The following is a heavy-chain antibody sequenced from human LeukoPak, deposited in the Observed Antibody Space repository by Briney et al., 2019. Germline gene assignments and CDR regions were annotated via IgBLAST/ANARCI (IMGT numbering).Heavy chain of an antibody. CDR3: ACRMFACNWFQP. D-gene: IGHD3-10*02. Sequence: GDSLKISCQGSGYSFIDYWIGWVRQMPGKGLEWMAVIYPGDSRTRYNPSFQGQVTISADKSINTAYLEWNSLKASDTALYYCACRMFACNWFQPWGQGTLVTVSS. V-gene: IGHV5-51*01. J-gene: IGHJ5*02. CDR1: GYSFIDYW. CDR2: IYPGDSRT.